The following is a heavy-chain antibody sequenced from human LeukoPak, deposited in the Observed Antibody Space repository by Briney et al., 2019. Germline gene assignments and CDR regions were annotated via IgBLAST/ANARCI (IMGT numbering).Heavy chain of an antibody. CDR3: VREENWFDP. CDR1: GYTFYYYG. Sequence: ASVKVPCKASGYTFYYYGISWVRQAPGQGLEWMGWVSAYNGNTNYAQKLQGRVTMTTDTSTSTAYMELRSLRSDDTAVYYCVREENWFDPWGQGTLVTVSS. V-gene: IGHV1-18*01. J-gene: IGHJ5*02. CDR2: VSAYNGNT.